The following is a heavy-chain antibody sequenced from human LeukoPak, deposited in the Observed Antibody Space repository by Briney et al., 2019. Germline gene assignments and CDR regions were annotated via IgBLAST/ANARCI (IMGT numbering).Heavy chain of an antibody. J-gene: IGHJ6*03. CDR3: ATGFFYYYYMDV. V-gene: IGHV3-7*01. CDR1: GFTFSSYW. CDR2: IKKDGSEK. D-gene: IGHD1-1*01. Sequence: PGGSLRLSRAASGFTFSSYWMSWVRQAPGKGLEWVANIKKDGSEKYYVDSVKGRFTISRDNAKNSLYLQMNSLRAEDTAVYYCATGFFYYYYMDVWGKGTTVTISS.